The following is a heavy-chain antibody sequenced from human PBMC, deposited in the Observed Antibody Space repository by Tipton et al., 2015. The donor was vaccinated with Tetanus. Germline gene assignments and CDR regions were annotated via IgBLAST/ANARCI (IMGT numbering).Heavy chain of an antibody. Sequence: SLRLSCTASGFPSTLSFSRYAMTWVRQAPGKGLEWVSLISGSGGTTYFADSVQGRFNISRDNSESSVYLQMDNLTAEDTAVYYCARGKIRVPEHWFDPWGHGTLVTVSS. J-gene: IGHJ5*02. V-gene: IGHV3-48*03. D-gene: IGHD4/OR15-4a*01. CDR2: ISGSGGTT. CDR3: ARGKIRVPEHWFDP. CDR1: GFPSTLSFSRYA.